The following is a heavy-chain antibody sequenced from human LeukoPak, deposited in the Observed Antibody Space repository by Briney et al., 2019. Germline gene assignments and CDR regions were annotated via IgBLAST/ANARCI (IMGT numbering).Heavy chain of an antibody. V-gene: IGHV4-4*07. CDR3: ARVLGWAGFDY. D-gene: IGHD6-19*01. CDR1: GGSISSFY. Sequence: SETLSLTCTVSGGSISSFYWSWFRQPAGKGLEWIGRIYSSGSTNYNPSLKSRLTMSVDTSKNQFSLRLSSVTAADTAVYYRARVLGWAGFDYWGQGTLVTVSS. J-gene: IGHJ4*02. CDR2: IYSSGST.